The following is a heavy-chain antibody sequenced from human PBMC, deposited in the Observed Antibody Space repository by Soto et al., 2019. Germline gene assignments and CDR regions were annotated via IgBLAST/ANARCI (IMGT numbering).Heavy chain of an antibody. J-gene: IGHJ6*02. CDR3: ARRTINYYYYGMDV. V-gene: IGHV1-18*01. D-gene: IGHD1-1*01. CDR1: GYTFTSYG. CDR2: ISPYNGKT. Sequence: ASVKVSCKASGYTFTSYGISWVRQAPGQGLEWMGWISPYNGKTNYAQKLQGRVTITADESTSTAYMELSSLRSEGTAVYYCARRTINYYYYGMDVWGQGTTVTVSS.